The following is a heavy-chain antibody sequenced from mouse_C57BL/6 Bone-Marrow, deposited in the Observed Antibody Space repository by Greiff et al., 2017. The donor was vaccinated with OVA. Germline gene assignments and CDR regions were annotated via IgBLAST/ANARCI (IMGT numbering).Heavy chain of an antibody. Sequence: QVQLQQPGAELVKPGASVKLSCKASGYTFTSYWMHWVKQRPGRGLEWIGRIDPNSGGTKYNEKFKSKATLTVDKPSSTAYMQLSSLTSEDSAVYYCATCYYGSSYVWYFDVWGTGTTVTVSS. CDR1: GYTFTSYW. D-gene: IGHD1-1*01. J-gene: IGHJ1*03. CDR3: ATCYYGSSYVWYFDV. CDR2: IDPNSGGT. V-gene: IGHV1-72*01.